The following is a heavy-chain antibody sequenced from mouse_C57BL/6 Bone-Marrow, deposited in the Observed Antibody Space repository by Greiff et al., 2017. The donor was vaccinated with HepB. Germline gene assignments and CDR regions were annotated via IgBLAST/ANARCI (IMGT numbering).Heavy chain of an antibody. V-gene: IGHV1-42*01. J-gene: IGHJ1*03. D-gene: IGHD1-1*01. CDR2: INPSTGGT. CDR1: GYSFTGYY. CDR3: TTWGYHWYFDV. Sequence: EVKLMESGPELVKPGASVKISCKASGYSFTGYYMNWVKQSPEKSLEWIGEINPSTGGTTYNQKFQGKATITADTSSNTAYLQLSSLTSEDTAVYYCTTWGYHWYFDVWGTGTTVTVSS.